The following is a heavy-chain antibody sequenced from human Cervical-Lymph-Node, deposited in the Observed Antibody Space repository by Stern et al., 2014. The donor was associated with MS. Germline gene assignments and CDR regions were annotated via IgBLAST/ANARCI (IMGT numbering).Heavy chain of an antibody. CDR1: GYTFSTYG. J-gene: IGHJ6*02. CDR2: ISGHNGNT. Sequence: VQLVESGAEVKKRGASVKVSCKTSGYTFSTYGITWVRQAPGQGPEWMGWISGHNGNTNFAERFQGRLTMTTDTSTRTAYMELRSLRYDDTAVYFCARDPGGYFHGMDVWGQGTTVTVSS. V-gene: IGHV1-18*01. CDR3: ARDPGGYFHGMDV. D-gene: IGHD3-10*01.